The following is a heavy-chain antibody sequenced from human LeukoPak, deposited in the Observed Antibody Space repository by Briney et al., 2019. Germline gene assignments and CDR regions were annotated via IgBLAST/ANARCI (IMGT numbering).Heavy chain of an antibody. CDR1: GYTFTSYA. D-gene: IGHD3-22*01. J-gene: IGHJ4*02. CDR3: ASFYYDSSGYYDC. CDR2: INLNSGGT. V-gene: IGHV1-2*02. Sequence: ASVKVSCKASGYTFTSYAINWVRQAPGQGLEWMGWINLNSGGTNYAQKFQGRVTMTRDTSISTAYMELSRLRSDDTAMYYCASFYYDSSGYYDCWGQGTLVTVSS.